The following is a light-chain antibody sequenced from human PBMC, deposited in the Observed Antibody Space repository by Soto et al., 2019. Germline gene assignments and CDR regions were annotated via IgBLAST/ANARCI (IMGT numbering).Light chain of an antibody. CDR1: SSDVGSYNL. Sequence: QSALTQPASVSGSPGQSITISCTGTSSDVGSYNLDSWYQQHPGKAPKLMIYEGSKRPSGVSNRFSGSKSGNTASLTISGLQAEDEADYYCCSYAGSSTLGVFGTGTKVTVL. V-gene: IGLV2-23*01. CDR3: CSYAGSSTLGV. CDR2: EGS. J-gene: IGLJ1*01.